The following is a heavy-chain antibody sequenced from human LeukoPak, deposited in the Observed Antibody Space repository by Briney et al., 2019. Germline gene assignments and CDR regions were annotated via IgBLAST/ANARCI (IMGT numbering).Heavy chain of an antibody. V-gene: IGHV4-34*01. CDR2: INHSGST. CDR3: AREGVVGAYGHFDY. D-gene: IGHD2-15*01. Sequence: SETLSLTGTVSGGSISSYYWSWIRQPPGKGLDWNGEINHSGSTNYNPSLKSRVTISVDTSKNQFSLKLSSVTAADTAVYYCAREGVVGAYGHFDYWGQGTLVTVSS. CDR1: GGSISSYY. J-gene: IGHJ4*02.